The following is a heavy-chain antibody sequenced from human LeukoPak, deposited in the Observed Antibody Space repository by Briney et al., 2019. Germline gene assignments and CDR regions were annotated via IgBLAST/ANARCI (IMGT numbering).Heavy chain of an antibody. Sequence: PSETLSLTCTVSGYSISSGYYWGWIRQPPGKGLEWIGSIYHSGSTYYNPSLKSRVTISVDTSKNQFSLKLSSLTAADTAVYYCARGGAGIAAAGYYFDYWGQGTLVTVSS. CDR2: IYHSGST. J-gene: IGHJ4*02. CDR1: GYSISSGYY. D-gene: IGHD6-13*01. V-gene: IGHV4-38-2*02. CDR3: ARGGAGIAAAGYYFDY.